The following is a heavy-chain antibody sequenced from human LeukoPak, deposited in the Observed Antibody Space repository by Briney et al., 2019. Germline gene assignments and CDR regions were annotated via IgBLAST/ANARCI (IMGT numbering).Heavy chain of an antibody. Sequence: PGGSLRLSCATSGFTFNMHAMGWVRHAPGKGLQWVSSISGSGDTTYYADSVKGRFTISRDNSKNTLYLQMNSLGADDAAIYYCAKERLGNTKWFDPWGQGTLVTVSS. CDR2: ISGSGDTT. J-gene: IGHJ5*02. V-gene: IGHV3-23*01. CDR1: GFTFNMHA. CDR3: AKERLGNTKWFDP. D-gene: IGHD7-27*01.